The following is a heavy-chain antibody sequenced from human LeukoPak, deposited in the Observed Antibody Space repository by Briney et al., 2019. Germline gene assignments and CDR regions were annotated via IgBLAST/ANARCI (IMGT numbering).Heavy chain of an antibody. CDR1: GGSISNYY. J-gene: IGHJ4*02. CDR2: IYYSGST. Sequence: SETLSLTCTVSGGSISNYYWGWIRQPPGKGLEWIGSIYYSGSTYYNPSLKSRVTISVDTSKNQFSLKLSSVTAADTAVYYCARPLGQQLAFDFDYWGQGTLVTVSS. V-gene: IGHV4-39*07. D-gene: IGHD6-13*01. CDR3: ARPLGQQLAFDFDY.